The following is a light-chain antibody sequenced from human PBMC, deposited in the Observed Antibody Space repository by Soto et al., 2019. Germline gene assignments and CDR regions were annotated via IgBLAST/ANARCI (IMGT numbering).Light chain of an antibody. J-gene: IGLJ3*02. Sequence: QPVLTQPHSASGTPGQRVTISCSGSGSNVGTSYVYWYQQLPGTAPKLLIYANDQRPSGVPDRFSGSNSGNSASLAISGLXXXXXXXYYCAAWDDSLSARVFGGGT. CDR3: AAWDDSLSARV. CDR2: AND. CDR1: GSNVGTSY. V-gene: IGLV1-47*01.